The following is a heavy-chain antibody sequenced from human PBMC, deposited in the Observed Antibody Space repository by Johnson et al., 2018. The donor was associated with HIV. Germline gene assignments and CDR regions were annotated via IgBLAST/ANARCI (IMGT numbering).Heavy chain of an antibody. CDR1: GFTFSSYR. Sequence: QVQLVESGGGVVQPGRSLRLSCAASGFTFSSYRMHWVRQAPGKGLEWVAVISYDGSNKYYADSVKGRFTISRDNSKNTLYLQMNSLRAEDTAVYYCTTEILVRAFDIWGQGTMVTVSS. V-gene: IGHV3-30*03. CDR3: TTEILVRAFDI. J-gene: IGHJ3*02. D-gene: IGHD2-8*02. CDR2: ISYDGSNK.